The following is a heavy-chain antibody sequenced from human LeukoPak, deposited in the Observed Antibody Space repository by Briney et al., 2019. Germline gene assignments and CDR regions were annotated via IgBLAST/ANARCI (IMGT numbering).Heavy chain of an antibody. J-gene: IGHJ5*02. D-gene: IGHD3-3*01. CDR3: ARGSLEYYDFWSGYYTGISFDP. Sequence: SETLSLTCTVSGGSISSYYWSWIRQPPGEGLEWIGYIYYSGSTNYNPSLKSRVTISVDTSKNQFSLKLSSVTAADTAVYYCARGSLEYYDFWSGYYTGISFDPWGQGTLVTVSS. CDR2: IYYSGST. V-gene: IGHV4-59*01. CDR1: GGSISSYY.